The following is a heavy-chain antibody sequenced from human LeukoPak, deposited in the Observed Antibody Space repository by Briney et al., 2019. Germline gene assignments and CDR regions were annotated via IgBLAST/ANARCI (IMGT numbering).Heavy chain of an antibody. Sequence: GASVKVSCKASGYTFTGYYMHWVRQAPGQGLEWMGWINPNSGGTNYAQKFQGRVTMTRDTSISTAYMELSRLRSDDTAVYYCARVMGRWLARSYDYWGQGTLVTVSS. D-gene: IGHD5-24*01. CDR3: ARVMGRWLARSYDY. V-gene: IGHV1-2*02. CDR2: INPNSGGT. CDR1: GYTFTGYY. J-gene: IGHJ4*02.